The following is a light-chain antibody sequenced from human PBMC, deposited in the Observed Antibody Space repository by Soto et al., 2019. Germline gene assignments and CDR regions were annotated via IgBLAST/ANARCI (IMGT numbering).Light chain of an antibody. V-gene: IGLV3-21*04. CDR1: NIGSKT. CDR3: QVWDRTSGHVV. Sequence: SYELTQPPSMSVAPGKTARITCGGNNIGSKTVHWYQQKPGQAPVVVIYYDSDRPSGIPERFSGSNSGNTATLTISRVEAGDEADYYCQVWDRTSGHVVFGGGTKLTVL. J-gene: IGLJ2*01. CDR2: YDS.